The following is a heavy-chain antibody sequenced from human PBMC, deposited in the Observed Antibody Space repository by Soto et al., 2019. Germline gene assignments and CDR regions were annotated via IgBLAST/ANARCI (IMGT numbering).Heavy chain of an antibody. D-gene: IGHD5-18*01. Sequence: QLQLQESGPGLVKPSETLSLTCTVSGGSISSSSYYWGWIRQPPGKGLEWIGSIYYSGSTYYNPSLKSRVTISVDTSKNQFSLKLSSVTAADTAVYYCARQKGVQLWFVPWFDPWGQGTLVTVSS. CDR3: ARQKGVQLWFVPWFDP. CDR2: IYYSGST. CDR1: GGSISSSSYY. J-gene: IGHJ5*02. V-gene: IGHV4-39*01.